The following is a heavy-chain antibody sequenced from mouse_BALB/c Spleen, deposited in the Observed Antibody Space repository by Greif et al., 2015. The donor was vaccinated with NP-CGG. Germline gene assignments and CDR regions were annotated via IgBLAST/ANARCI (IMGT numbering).Heavy chain of an antibody. CDR2: ISYSGST. CDR1: GDSITSGY. J-gene: IGHJ2*01. V-gene: IGHV3-8*02. Sequence: VQLQQSGPSLVKPSQTLSLTCSVTGDSITSGYWNWIRKFPGNKLEYMGYISYSGSTYYNPSLKSRISITRDTSKNQYYLQLNSVTTEDTATYYCARSQIYGSSPYYFDYWGQGTTLTVSS. D-gene: IGHD1-1*01. CDR3: ARSQIYGSSPYYFDY.